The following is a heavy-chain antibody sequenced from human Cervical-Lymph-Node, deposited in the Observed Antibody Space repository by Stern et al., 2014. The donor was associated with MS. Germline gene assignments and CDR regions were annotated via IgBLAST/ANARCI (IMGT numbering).Heavy chain of an antibody. V-gene: IGHV3-23*04. D-gene: IGHD3-10*01. CDR2: ISGSGGST. Sequence: EVQLEESGGGLVQPGGSLRLSCAASGFTFSSYAMSWVRQAPGKGLEWVSVISGSGGSTYYADSVKGRFTISRDNSKNTLYLQMNSLRAEDTAVYYCAKGGGYYGSGTQFDYWGQGTLVTVSS. CDR1: GFTFSSYA. CDR3: AKGGGYYGSGTQFDY. J-gene: IGHJ4*02.